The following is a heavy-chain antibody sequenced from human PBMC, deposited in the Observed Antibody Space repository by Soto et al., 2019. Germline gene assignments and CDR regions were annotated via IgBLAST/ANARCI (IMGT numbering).Heavy chain of an antibody. Sequence: SVKVSCKASGGSFSSYTISWVRQAPGQGLEWMGRIIPILGIANYAQKFQGRVTISLETSNSQFSLRLSSVTAADTAVYYCARLGAYYQSLDPWGPGTLVTVSS. CDR3: ARLGAYYQSLDP. CDR2: IIPILGIA. D-gene: IGHD2-21*01. V-gene: IGHV1-69*02. J-gene: IGHJ5*02. CDR1: GGSFSSYT.